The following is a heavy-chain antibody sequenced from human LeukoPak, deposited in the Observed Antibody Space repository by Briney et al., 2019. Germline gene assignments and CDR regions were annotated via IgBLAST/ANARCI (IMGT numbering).Heavy chain of an antibody. CDR1: GYTFTSHD. CDR2: TNAGNGNT. D-gene: IGHD2-2*02. CDR3: TLYNY. V-gene: IGHV1-3*02. J-gene: IGHJ4*02. Sequence: ASVKVSCKASGYTFTSHDMHWVRQAPGQRLEWMGWTNAGNGNTEYAQEFQGRVTITRDTSASTVYMELSSLSSEDMAVYYCTLYNYWGQGTLVTVSS.